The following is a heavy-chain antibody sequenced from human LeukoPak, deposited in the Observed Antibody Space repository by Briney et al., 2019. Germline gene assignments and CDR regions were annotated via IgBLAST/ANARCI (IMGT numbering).Heavy chain of an antibody. Sequence: GGSLRLSCAASGFTFSSYWMSWVRQAPGKGLEWVPSIKQDGSEKCYVDSVKGRFTISRDDTKNSLYLQMNSLRAEDTAVYYCARIRRAAAAKNYFDYWGQRTLVTVSS. D-gene: IGHD6-13*01. V-gene: IGHV3-7*01. J-gene: IGHJ4*02. CDR1: GFTFSSYW. CDR2: IKQDGSEK. CDR3: ARIRRAAAAKNYFDY.